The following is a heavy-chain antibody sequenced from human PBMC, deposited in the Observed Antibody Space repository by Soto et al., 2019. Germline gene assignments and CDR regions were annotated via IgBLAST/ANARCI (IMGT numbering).Heavy chain of an antibody. CDR1: GYTFTSYA. V-gene: IGHV1-3*05. D-gene: IGHD2-21*02. CDR3: ARSIVVVTALDY. CDR2: INAGNGNT. Sequence: QVQLVQSGAEEKKPGASVKVSCKASGYTFTSYAMHLVRQAPGQRLEWMGWINAGNGNTKYSQKFQGRVTITRDTSESTAYMELSSLRSEDTAVYYCARSIVVVTALDYWGQGTLVTVSS. J-gene: IGHJ4*02.